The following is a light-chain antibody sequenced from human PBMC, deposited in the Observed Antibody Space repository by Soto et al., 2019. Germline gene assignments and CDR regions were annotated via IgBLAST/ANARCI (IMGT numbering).Light chain of an antibody. V-gene: IGKV1-12*01. J-gene: IGKJ4*01. Sequence: DIQMTQSPSSVSASVGDRVTITCRASQGISSWLVWYQQKPGKAPKLLIYAASSLQSGVPSRFSGSGSGTDFTLTISSLQHEDFATYYCQQANSFPLTFGGGTKVDIK. CDR1: QGISSW. CDR3: QQANSFPLT. CDR2: AAS.